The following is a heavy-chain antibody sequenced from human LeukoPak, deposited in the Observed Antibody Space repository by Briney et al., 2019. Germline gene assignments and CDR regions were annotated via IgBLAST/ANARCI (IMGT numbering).Heavy chain of an antibody. J-gene: IGHJ4*02. D-gene: IGHD3-16*01. CDR1: GFTFSSYG. CDR2: IWYDGSNK. V-gene: IGHV3-33*01. Sequence: VQPGRSLRLTCAASGFTFSSYGMRWVRQAPGKGLEWVAVIWYDGSNKYHADSVKGRFTISRDNSKNTLYLQMSSLRAEDTAVYYCASQGFGNYFDSWGQGTLVTVSS. CDR3: ASQGFGNYFDS.